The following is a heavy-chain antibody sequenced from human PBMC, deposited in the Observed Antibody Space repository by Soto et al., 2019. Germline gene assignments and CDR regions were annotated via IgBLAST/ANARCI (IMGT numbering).Heavy chain of an antibody. V-gene: IGHV3-30*18. CDR3: AKVPATEDYYGMDV. J-gene: IGHJ6*02. CDR2: ISYDGNNQ. Sequence: PGGSLRLSCAASGFSLSSYGMHWVRQAPGKGLEWVAVISYDGNNQFYSESVKGRFTISRDNSNNTLYLQMNSLRGEDTAVYYCAKVPATEDYYGMDVWGQGTTVTVSS. CDR1: GFSLSSYG.